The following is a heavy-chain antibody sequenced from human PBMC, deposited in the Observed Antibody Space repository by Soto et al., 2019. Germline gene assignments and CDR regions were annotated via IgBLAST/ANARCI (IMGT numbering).Heavy chain of an antibody. J-gene: IGHJ6*02. Sequence: GESLKISCMGSGYKVSTWHNFTSYWIAWVHQMPGEGLEWMGIIYPGDSDTRYSPSFQGHVTISADKSISTAYLQWSSLKASDTAMYYCARVLGEIVVVPPYGMDVWGQGTTVTVSS. D-gene: IGHD2-2*01. CDR2: IYPGDSDT. V-gene: IGHV5-51*07. CDR3: ARVLGEIVVVPPYGMDV. CDR1: GYKVSTWHNFTSYW.